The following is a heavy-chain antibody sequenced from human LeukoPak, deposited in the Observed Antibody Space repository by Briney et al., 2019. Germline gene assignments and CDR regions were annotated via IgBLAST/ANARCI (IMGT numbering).Heavy chain of an antibody. D-gene: IGHD4-17*01. V-gene: IGHV4-34*01. CDR3: AGGGGDYGDYSYAFDI. Sequence: SETLSLTCAVYGGSFSGYYWSWIRQPPGKGLEWIGEINHSGSTNYNPSLKGRVTISVDTSKNQFSLKLSSVTAADTAVYYCAGGGGDYGDYSYAFDIWGQGTMVTVSS. J-gene: IGHJ3*02. CDR1: GGSFSGYY. CDR2: INHSGST.